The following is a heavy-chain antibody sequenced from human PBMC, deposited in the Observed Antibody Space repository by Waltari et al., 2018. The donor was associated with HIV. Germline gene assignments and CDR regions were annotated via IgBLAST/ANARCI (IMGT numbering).Heavy chain of an antibody. CDR3: ATSRSTYYDTGGYFDY. Sequence: EVQLVQSGAAVKKPGESLKISCKASGYSFTSYWIGWGRQLPGKGLEWMGIIYPGDSDTRYSPSFQGQVTISADKSISTAYLQWSSLKASDTAMYYCATSRSTYYDTGGYFDYWGQGTLVTVSS. D-gene: IGHD3-22*01. J-gene: IGHJ4*02. CDR2: IYPGDSDT. CDR1: GYSFTSYW. V-gene: IGHV5-51*03.